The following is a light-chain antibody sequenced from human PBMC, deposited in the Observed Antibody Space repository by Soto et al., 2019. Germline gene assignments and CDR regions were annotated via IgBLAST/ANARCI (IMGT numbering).Light chain of an antibody. CDR3: SSYADSNNLV. CDR1: SSDVGGYNY. J-gene: IGLJ2*01. Sequence: QSALTQPPSASGSPGQSVTISCTGTSSDVGGYNYVSWYQQHPGKAPKLMIYEVSKRPSGVPDRFSGSKSGNTASLTVSGLQAADEADYYCSSYADSNNLVFGGGTKLTVL. V-gene: IGLV2-8*01. CDR2: EVS.